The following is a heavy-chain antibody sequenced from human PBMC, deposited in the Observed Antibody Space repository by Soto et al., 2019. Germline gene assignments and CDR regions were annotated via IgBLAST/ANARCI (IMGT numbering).Heavy chain of an antibody. CDR3: AHRGYYYGSGSYYTH. CDR1: GFSLSAREVG. CDR2: IYLDDDK. V-gene: IGHV2-5*02. J-gene: IGHJ4*02. Sequence: QITLKESGPTLVKPTQTLTLTCTFSGFSLSAREVGVGWIRQPPGKALEWLALIYLDDDKRYSPSLKSRLTITKDTSRHQVVLTITNMDPADTGTYYCAHRGYYYGSGSYYTHWGQGTLITVSS. D-gene: IGHD3-10*01.